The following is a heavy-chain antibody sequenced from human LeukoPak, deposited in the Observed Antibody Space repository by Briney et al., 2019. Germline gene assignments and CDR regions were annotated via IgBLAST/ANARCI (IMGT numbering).Heavy chain of an antibody. J-gene: IGHJ5*02. V-gene: IGHV3-23*01. CDR2: FTGSAGNI. CDR1: GFTFSSQA. D-gene: IGHD1/OR15-1a*01. CDR3: AAGGGNTFNP. Sequence: GGSLRLSCAASGFTFSSQALSWVRQAPGKGPEWVSSFTGSAGNIHYADSVKGQFTLSRDSSKETMYLQMNSLRADDTAIYYCAAGGGNTFNPWGQGILVTVSS.